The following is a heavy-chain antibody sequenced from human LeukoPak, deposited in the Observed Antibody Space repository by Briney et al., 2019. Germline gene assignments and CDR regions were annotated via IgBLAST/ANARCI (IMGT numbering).Heavy chain of an antibody. CDR3: GSRRAERSTWYAVDY. CDR1: GGSISRSNW. J-gene: IGHJ4*02. V-gene: IGHV4-4*02. CDR2: FYDNGSN. D-gene: IGHD6-13*01. Sequence: SETLSLTCAVSGGSISRSNWWSLVRQSPGKGVEWIGEFYDNGSNNYNPPLKSRVTISVDKSKNQFSLKLSSVTAAETAVYYCGSRRAERSTWYAVDYWGKGTLVTVSS.